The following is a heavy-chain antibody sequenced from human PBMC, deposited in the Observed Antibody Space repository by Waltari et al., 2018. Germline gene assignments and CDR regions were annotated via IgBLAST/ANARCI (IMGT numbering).Heavy chain of an antibody. CDR3: VRDWRAGYFGPVRDTSFDH. D-gene: IGHD3-22*01. J-gene: IGHJ4*02. CDR2: IFHSGDT. Sequence: QFQLQESGPGLVKPSETLSLRCRVSGYSIRSDYYWGWMRQPPGKGLEWIGSIFHSGDTYYNPSLKSRVTISVDTSKNQLSLKLHSVTAADTAVYYCVRDWRAGYFGPVRDTSFDHWGQGTLVTVSS. V-gene: IGHV4-38-2*02. CDR1: GYSIRSDYY.